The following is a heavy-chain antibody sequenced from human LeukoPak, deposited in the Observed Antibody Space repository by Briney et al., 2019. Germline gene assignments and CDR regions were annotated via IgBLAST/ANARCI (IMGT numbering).Heavy chain of an antibody. CDR3: ARNKEYSSSPIYY. J-gene: IGHJ4*02. D-gene: IGHD6-6*01. CDR2: IIPIFGTA. CDR1: GGTFSSYA. V-gene: IGHV1-69*13. Sequence: SVKVSCKAFGGTFSSYAISWVRQAPGQGLEWMGGIIPIFGTANYAQKFQGRVTITADESTSTAYVELSSLRSEDTAVYYCARNKEYSSSPIYYWGQGTLVTVSS.